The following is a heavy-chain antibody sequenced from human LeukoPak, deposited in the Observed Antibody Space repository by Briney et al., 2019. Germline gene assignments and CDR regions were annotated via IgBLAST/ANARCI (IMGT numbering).Heavy chain of an antibody. D-gene: IGHD4-11*01. Sequence: SETLSLTCAVSGYSINSGYSWTWLRQRPGKGLDWIGNIYHSGYAYYNPSLKSRVTISLDASKNQFPLRLSSVTAADTAVYYCARNSSLTTLKGGWFDPWGQGTLVTVSS. CDR3: ARNSSLTTLKGGWFDP. CDR1: GYSINSGYS. CDR2: IYHSGYA. J-gene: IGHJ5*02. V-gene: IGHV4-38-2*01.